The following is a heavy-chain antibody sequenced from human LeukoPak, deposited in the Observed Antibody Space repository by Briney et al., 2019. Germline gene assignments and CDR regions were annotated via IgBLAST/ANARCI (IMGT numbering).Heavy chain of an antibody. CDR3: AKEGYSGYDFSGYYYGMDV. CDR1: GFTFSSYA. V-gene: IGHV3-23*01. Sequence: GGSLRLSCAASGFTFSSYAMSWVRQAPGKGLEWVSAISGSGGSTYYADSVKGRFTISRDNSKNMLYLQMNSLRAEDTAVYYCAKEGYSGYDFSGYYYGMDVWGQGTTVTVSS. CDR2: ISGSGGST. D-gene: IGHD5-12*01. J-gene: IGHJ6*02.